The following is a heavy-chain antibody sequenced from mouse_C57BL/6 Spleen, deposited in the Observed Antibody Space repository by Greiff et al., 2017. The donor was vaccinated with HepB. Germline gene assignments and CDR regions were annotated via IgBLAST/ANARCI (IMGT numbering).Heavy chain of an antibody. D-gene: IGHD4-1*01. CDR1: GFTFSDYG. Sequence: EVQLVESGGGLVKPGGSLKLSCAASGFTFSDYGMHWVRQAPEKGLEWVAYISSGSSTIYYADTVKGRFTISRDNAKNTLFLQMTSLRSEDTAMYYCARRTGRGYFDVWGTGTTVTVSS. CDR3: ARRTGRGYFDV. CDR2: ISSGSSTI. J-gene: IGHJ1*03. V-gene: IGHV5-17*01.